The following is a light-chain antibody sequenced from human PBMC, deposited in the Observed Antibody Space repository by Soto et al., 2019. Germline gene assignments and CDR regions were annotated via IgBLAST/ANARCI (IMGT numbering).Light chain of an antibody. CDR2: GAS. J-gene: IGKJ1*01. CDR3: QEYNTYSWT. V-gene: IGKV3-15*01. CDR1: QSVSSN. Sequence: EIVMTQSPATLSVSPGERATLSCRASQSVSSNLAWYQQKPGQAPRLLIYGASTRATGIPAKFSGGGSGTEFTLTINSLQPDDFATYYCQEYNTYSWTFGQGTKV.